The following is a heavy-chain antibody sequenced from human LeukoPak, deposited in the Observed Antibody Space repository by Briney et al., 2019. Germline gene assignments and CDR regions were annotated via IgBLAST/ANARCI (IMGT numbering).Heavy chain of an antibody. CDR3: ATLASSGWYASSANSSSNWFDP. Sequence: PGGSLRLSCAASGFTFDDYAMHWVRQAPGKGLEWVSGISWNSGSIGYADSVKGRFTISRDNAKNSLYLQMNSLRAEDTALYYCATLASSGWYASSANSSSNWFDPWGQGTLVTVSS. D-gene: IGHD6-19*01. CDR2: ISWNSGSI. V-gene: IGHV3-9*01. J-gene: IGHJ5*02. CDR1: GFTFDDYA.